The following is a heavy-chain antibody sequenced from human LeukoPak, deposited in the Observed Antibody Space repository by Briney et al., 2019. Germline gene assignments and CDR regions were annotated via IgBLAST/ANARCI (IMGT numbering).Heavy chain of an antibody. CDR3: ARARGFYYYYYMDV. J-gene: IGHJ6*03. V-gene: IGHV3-48*03. CDR2: ISSSGSTV. D-gene: IGHD3-10*01. Sequence: PGGSLRLSCAASGFTFSSYEMNWVRQAPGKGLEWVSYISSSGSTVYYADSVKGRFTISRDNAKNSLYLQMNSLRAEDTAVYYCARARGFYYYYYMDVWGKGTTVTVSS. CDR1: GFTFSSYE.